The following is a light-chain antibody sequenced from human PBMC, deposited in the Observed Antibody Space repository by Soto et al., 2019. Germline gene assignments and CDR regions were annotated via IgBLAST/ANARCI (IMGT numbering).Light chain of an antibody. J-gene: IGLJ3*02. CDR2: EGS. Sequence: QSVLTQPASVSGSPGQSITISCTGTSSDVGSYNLVSWYQQHPDKAPKLMIYEGSKRPSGVSNRFSGSKSGNTASLTISGLQAEDEADYYCCSYAGSSTWVFSGGTKLTVL. CDR3: CSYAGSSTWV. V-gene: IGLV2-23*01. CDR1: SSDVGSYNL.